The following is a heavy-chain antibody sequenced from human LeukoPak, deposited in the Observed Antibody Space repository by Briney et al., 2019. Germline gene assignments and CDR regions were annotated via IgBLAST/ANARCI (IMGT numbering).Heavy chain of an antibody. V-gene: IGHV3-23*01. J-gene: IGHJ4*02. CDR2: ISGNGGRT. D-gene: IGHD2-2*01. Sequence: GGSLRLSCAASGFTFSNLDMSWVRQAPGKGLEWVSAISGNGGRTYYADSVKGRFTISRDNSKNTLYLQMNSLRGEDTPVYYCVKFRGQLLSSYSFDYWGQGTLVTVSS. CDR1: GFTFSNLD. CDR3: VKFRGQLLSSYSFDY.